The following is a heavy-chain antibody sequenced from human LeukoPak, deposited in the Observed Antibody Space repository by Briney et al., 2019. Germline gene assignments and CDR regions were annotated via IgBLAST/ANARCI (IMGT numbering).Heavy chain of an antibody. CDR1: GFTVSNNY. D-gene: IGHD3-22*01. J-gene: IGHJ4*02. Sequence: GGSLRLSCAASGFTVSNNYMSWVRQAPGEGLEWVSVIYSGDGTYYADSVQGPFPIPRDNPKNTLYLQMHSLRPEDTAVYYCAKEPLVVVITTGDYWGQGTLVTVSS. CDR2: IYSGDGT. CDR3: AKEPLVVVITTGDY. V-gene: IGHV3-53*01.